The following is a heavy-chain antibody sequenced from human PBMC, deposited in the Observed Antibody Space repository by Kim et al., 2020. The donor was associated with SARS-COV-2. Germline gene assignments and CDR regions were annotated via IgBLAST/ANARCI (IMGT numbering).Heavy chain of an antibody. Sequence: SETLSLTCTVSGGSISSYYWSWIRQPPGKGLEWIGYIYYSGSSNYNPSLKSRVTISVDTSKNQFSLKLSSVTAADTAVYYCARLGLESSGWYFRGAFDIWDQGTMVTVSS. CDR3: ARLGLESSGWYFRGAFDI. V-gene: IGHV4-59*08. CDR1: GGSISSYY. J-gene: IGHJ3*02. CDR2: IYYSGSS. D-gene: IGHD6-19*01.